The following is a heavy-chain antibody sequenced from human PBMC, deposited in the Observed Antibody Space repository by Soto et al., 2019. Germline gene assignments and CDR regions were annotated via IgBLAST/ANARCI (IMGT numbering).Heavy chain of an antibody. J-gene: IGHJ6*04. D-gene: IGHD3-10*01. CDR2: ISGSGGST. Sequence: EVQLLESGGGLVQPGGSLRLSCAASGFTFSSYAMSWVRQTPGKGLEWVSAISGSGGSTYYADSVKGRFTISRDNSKNTLYLQMNSLRAEDTAVYYCAKDTRLLWFGELYVWGKGTTVTVSS. V-gene: IGHV3-23*01. CDR1: GFTFSSYA. CDR3: AKDTRLLWFGELYV.